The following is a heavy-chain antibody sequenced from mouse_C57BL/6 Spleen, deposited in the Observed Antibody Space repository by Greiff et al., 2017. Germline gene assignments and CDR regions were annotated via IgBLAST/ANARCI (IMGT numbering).Heavy chain of an antibody. CDR1: GYTFTDYY. Sequence: VQLQQSGPVLVKPGASVKMSCKASGYTFTDYYMNWVKQSHGKSLEWIGVINPYNGGTSYNQKFKGKATLTVDKSSSTAYLELNSLTSEDSAVYYCARLDYGNYGGFYYAMDYWGQGTSVTVSS. D-gene: IGHD2-1*01. J-gene: IGHJ4*01. CDR2: INPYNGGT. CDR3: ARLDYGNYGGFYYAMDY. V-gene: IGHV1-19*01.